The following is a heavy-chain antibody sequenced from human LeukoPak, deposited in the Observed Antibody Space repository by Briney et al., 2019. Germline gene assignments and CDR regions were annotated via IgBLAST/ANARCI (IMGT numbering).Heavy chain of an antibody. V-gene: IGHV3-21*01. CDR3: ARNGFLSGSYGYYYYYYMDV. D-gene: IGHD1-26*01. Sequence: GGSLRLSCAASGLTFSRSSMNWVRQAPGKGLEWVSSISSGSSYIYYADSVKGRFTISRDNAKNSLYLQMNSLRAEDTAVYYCARNGFLSGSYGYYYYYYMDVWGKGTTATVSS. CDR1: GLTFSRSS. J-gene: IGHJ6*03. CDR2: ISSGSSYI.